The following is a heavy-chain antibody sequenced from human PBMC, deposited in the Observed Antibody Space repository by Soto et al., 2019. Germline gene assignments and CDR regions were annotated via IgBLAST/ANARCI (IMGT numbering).Heavy chain of an antibody. V-gene: IGHV1-69*12. J-gene: IGHJ2*01. CDR1: GGTFSSYT. D-gene: IGHD5-12*01. Sequence: QVQLVQSGAEVKKPGSSVTVSCKASGGTFSSYTISWVRQAPGQGLEWMGGIIPIFGPANYAQKIQGRVTITADESTSTAYMELSSVRSEDTAVYYCARGNHRWLQLWYFDRWGRGTLVTVSS. CDR2: IIPIFGPA. CDR3: ARGNHRWLQLWYFDR.